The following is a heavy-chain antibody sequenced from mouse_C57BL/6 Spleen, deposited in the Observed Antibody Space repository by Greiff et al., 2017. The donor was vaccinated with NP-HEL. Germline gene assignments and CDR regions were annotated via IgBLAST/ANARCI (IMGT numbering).Heavy chain of an antibody. CDR3: AREGSRSDY. Sequence: QVHVKQSGAELVKPGASVKLSCKASGYTFTEYTIHWVKQRSGQGLEWIGEIYPRSGNTYYNEKFKGKATLTADESSSTAYMELRSLTSEDSAVYFCAREGSRSDYWGQGTSVTVSS. CDR2: IYPRSGNT. V-gene: IGHV1-81*01. J-gene: IGHJ4*01. CDR1: GYTFTEYT.